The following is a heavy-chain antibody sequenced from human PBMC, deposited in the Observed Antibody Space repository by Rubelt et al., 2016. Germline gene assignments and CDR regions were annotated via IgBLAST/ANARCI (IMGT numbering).Heavy chain of an antibody. D-gene: IGHD3-16*01. CDR3: ARNEGGGLDY. V-gene: IGHV1-46*01. Sequence: QVQLVQSGAEVKKPGASVNISCKASGYSFTKYMHWVRQAPGQGLEWMGFINPSGGSTSYAQKFQDRVIMTRDTSTSTVYMELSSLKSEDTAVVYCARNEGGGLDYWGQGTLVIVSS. J-gene: IGHJ4*02. CDR1: GYSFTKY. CDR2: INPSGGST.